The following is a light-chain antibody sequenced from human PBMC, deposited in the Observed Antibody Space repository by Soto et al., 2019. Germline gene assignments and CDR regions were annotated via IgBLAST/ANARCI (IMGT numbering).Light chain of an antibody. J-gene: IGKJ5*01. CDR2: GAS. Sequence: EVVLTQSPATLSLSQGGRATLACRASQSVNRYLAWYQQKPGQAPRLLIYGASTRATGIPARFSGSGSGTDFTLTISSLQPEDFAVYYCQEDYDLPITFGQGTRL. V-gene: IGKV3D-7*01. CDR1: QSVNRY. CDR3: QEDYDLPIT.